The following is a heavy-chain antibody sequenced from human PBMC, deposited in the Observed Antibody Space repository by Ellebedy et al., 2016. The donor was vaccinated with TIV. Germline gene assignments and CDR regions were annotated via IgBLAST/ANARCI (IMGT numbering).Heavy chain of an antibody. Sequence: GGSLRLXXAASGFTFSHHWMHWVRQAPGKGLEWISRVNGPGSETGHADSVKGRFTTSRDNGKDTLYLQLNSLRTEDTAVYYCARDSGSYPFDYWGQGTLVTVSS. J-gene: IGHJ4*02. CDR1: GFTFSHHW. CDR3: ARDSGSYPFDY. D-gene: IGHD1-26*01. V-gene: IGHV3-74*01. CDR2: VNGPGSET.